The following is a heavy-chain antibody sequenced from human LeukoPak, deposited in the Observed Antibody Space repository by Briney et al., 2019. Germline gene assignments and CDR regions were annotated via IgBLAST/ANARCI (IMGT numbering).Heavy chain of an antibody. CDR3: AKPSIAVAGAYFDY. CDR1: GFTFSSYG. Sequence: GSLRLSCAASGFTFSSYGMHWVRQAPGKGLEWVAVISYDGSNKYYADSVKGRFTISRDNSKNTLYLQMNSLRAEDTAVYYCAKPSIAVAGAYFDYWGQGTLVTVSS. D-gene: IGHD6-19*01. V-gene: IGHV3-30*18. J-gene: IGHJ4*02. CDR2: ISYDGSNK.